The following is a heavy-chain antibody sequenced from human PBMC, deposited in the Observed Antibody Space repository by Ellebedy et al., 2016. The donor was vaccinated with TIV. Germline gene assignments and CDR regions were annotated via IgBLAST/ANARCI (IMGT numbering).Heavy chain of an antibody. CDR1: GSTISDYP. J-gene: IGHJ3*01. CDR3: TRRRRDAFDV. V-gene: IGHV3-64*01. CDR2: ISSEGGGT. Sequence: PGGSLRLSCAASGSTISDYPMDWVRQSPGMGLESVSSISSEGGGTCYAKSVKGRFTISRDNSKNTLFLQMGSLRAEDTAIYYCTRRRRDAFDVWGQGTMGTVSS.